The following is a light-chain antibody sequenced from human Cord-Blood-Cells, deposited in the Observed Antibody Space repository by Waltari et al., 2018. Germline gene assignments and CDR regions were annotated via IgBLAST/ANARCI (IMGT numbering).Light chain of an antibody. CDR1: RSNIGSNY. J-gene: IGLJ3*02. CDR2: RNN. Sequence: QSVLTPPPSASGTPGQRLTISCSGSRSNIGSNYTYWYQQLPGTAPKLLIYRNNQRPSGVPDRFSGSKSGTSASLAISGLRSEDEADYYCAAWDDSLSGRVFGGGTKLTVL. CDR3: AAWDDSLSGRV. V-gene: IGLV1-47*01.